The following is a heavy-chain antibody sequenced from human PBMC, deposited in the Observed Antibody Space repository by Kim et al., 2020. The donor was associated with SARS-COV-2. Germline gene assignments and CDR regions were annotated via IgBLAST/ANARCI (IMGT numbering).Heavy chain of an antibody. V-gene: IGHV3-7*03. J-gene: IGHJ4*02. CDR2: IKQDGSDK. CDR3: AGSYNYVWGTYRTDY. CDR1: GFTFSTYW. Sequence: GGSLRLSCAASGFTFSTYWMSWVRQAPGKGLEWVANIKQDGSDKYYVDSVKGRFTVSRDNAKNSLYLQMNSLRAEDTAVYYCAGSYNYVWGTYRTDYWGQGTLVTVSS. D-gene: IGHD3-16*02.